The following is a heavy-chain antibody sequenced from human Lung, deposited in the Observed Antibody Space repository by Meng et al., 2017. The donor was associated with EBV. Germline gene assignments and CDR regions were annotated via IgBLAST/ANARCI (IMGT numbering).Heavy chain of an antibody. CDR1: GGSFSGYY. V-gene: IGHV4-34*01. CDR2: INHSGST. Sequence: QVHLQQWGAGLLKPSETLSLTCAVYGGSFSGYYWSWIRQPPGKGLEWIGEINHSGSTNYNPSLKSRVTISVDTSKNQFSLKLSSVTAADTAVYYCATSFSYYDSRWEANWFDPWGQGTLVTVAS. J-gene: IGHJ5*02. D-gene: IGHD3-3*01. CDR3: ATSFSYYDSRWEANWFDP.